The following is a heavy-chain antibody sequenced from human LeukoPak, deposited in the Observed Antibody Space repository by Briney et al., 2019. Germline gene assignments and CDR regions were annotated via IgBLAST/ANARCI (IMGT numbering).Heavy chain of an antibody. V-gene: IGHV1-18*01. CDR3: ARGFYHYYDSSGYYNSYYYGMDV. CDR2: ISTYNGNT. D-gene: IGHD3-22*01. CDR1: GYTFTSYG. Sequence: ASVKVSCKASGYTFTSYGISWVRQAPGQGLEWMGWISTYNGNTNYAQNLQDRVTMTTDTSTSTAYMELRSLRSGDTAVYYCARGFYHYYDSSGYYNSYYYGMDVWGQGTTVTVSS. J-gene: IGHJ6*02.